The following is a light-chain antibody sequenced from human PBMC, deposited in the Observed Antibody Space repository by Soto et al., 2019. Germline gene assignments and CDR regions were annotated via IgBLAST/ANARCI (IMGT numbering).Light chain of an antibody. J-gene: IGKJ1*01. Sequence: IALTQSPGTLSLSPGERATLSCRASQSVSSKLAWYQQKPGQAHRLLIYGAYGRATGIPDRFSGSGSGTDFTLTIRRVEPEDFAVYYCKQYGSSPRTFGHGTKVDIK. V-gene: IGKV3-20*01. CDR3: KQYGSSPRT. CDR2: GAY. CDR1: QSVSSK.